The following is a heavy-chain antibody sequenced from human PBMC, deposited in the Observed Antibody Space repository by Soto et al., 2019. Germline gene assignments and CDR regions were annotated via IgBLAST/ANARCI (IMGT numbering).Heavy chain of an antibody. J-gene: IGHJ3*02. CDR3: ARVSYYDFWSGYYTDAFDI. CDR2: IYYSGST. V-gene: IGHV4-59*01. CDR1: GGSISSYY. Sequence: PSETLSLTCTVSGGSISSYYWSWIRQPPGKGLEWIGYIYYSGSTNYNPSLKSRVTISVDTSKNQFSLKLSSVTAADTAVYYCARVSYYDFWSGYYTDAFDIWGQGTMVTVSS. D-gene: IGHD3-3*01.